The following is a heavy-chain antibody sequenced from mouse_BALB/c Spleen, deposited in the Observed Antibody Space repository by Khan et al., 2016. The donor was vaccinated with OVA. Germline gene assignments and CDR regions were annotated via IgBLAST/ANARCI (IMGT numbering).Heavy chain of an antibody. CDR2: INPRSG. CDR1: GYTFTSHT. Sequence: QVQLQQSGAELARPGASVKMSCKASGYTFTSHTMHWIKQRPGQGLEWIGYINPRSGYNQKLNDKATLTADISSSTAYMQLSSLTSADSAVYYRARRTTEYALDYWGQGTSVTVSA. D-gene: IGHD2-14*01. V-gene: IGHV1-4*01. J-gene: IGHJ4*01. CDR3: ARRTTEYALDY.